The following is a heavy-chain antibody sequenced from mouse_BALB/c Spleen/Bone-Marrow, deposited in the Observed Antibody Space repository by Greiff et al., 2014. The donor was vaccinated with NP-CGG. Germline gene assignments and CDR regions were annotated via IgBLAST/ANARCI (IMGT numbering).Heavy chain of an antibody. D-gene: IGHD1-1*01. CDR2: IYPGNSDT. CDR3: SRVITAVLATRAMDY. J-gene: IGHJ4*01. Sequence: EVMLVESGTVLARPGASVKMSCKASGYTFTSYWMHWVKQRPGQGLEWIGAIYPGNSDTSYNQKFKGKAKLTAVTSTSTAYMELSSLTNEAFAVYYCSRVITAVLATRAMDYWGQGSSVTVSS. CDR1: GYTFTSYW. V-gene: IGHV1-5*01.